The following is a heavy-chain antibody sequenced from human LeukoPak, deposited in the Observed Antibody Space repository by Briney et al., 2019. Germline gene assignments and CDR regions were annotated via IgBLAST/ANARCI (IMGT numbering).Heavy chain of an antibody. V-gene: IGHV4-30-4*01. J-gene: IGHJ5*02. CDR1: GGSISSGDYY. D-gene: IGHD3-22*01. Sequence: SQTLSLTCTVSGGSISSGDYYWSWIRQPPGKGLEWIGYIYYSGSTNYNPSLKSRVTISVDTSKNQFSLKLSSVTAADTAVYYCARAQYYYDSSGYSGYNWFDPWGQGTLVTVSS. CDR3: ARAQYYYDSSGYSGYNWFDP. CDR2: IYYSGST.